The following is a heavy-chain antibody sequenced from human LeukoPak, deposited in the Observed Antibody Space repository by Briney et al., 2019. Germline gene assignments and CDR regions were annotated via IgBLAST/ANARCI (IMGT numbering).Heavy chain of an antibody. J-gene: IGHJ4*02. CDR3: ARGYYDILTGYTFDY. CDR1: GFTFSSYW. V-gene: IGHV3-7*03. D-gene: IGHD3-9*01. Sequence: PGGSLRLSRAASGFTFSSYWMSWVRQAPGKGLEWVANIKQDGSEKYYVDSVKGRFTISRDNAKNSLYLQMNSLRAEDTAVYYCARGYYDILTGYTFDYWGQGTLVTVSS. CDR2: IKQDGSEK.